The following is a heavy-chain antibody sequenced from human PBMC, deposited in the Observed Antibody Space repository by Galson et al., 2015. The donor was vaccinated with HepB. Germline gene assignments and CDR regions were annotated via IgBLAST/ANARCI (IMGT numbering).Heavy chain of an antibody. CDR1: GFTFSSYG. Sequence: SLRLSCAASGFTFSSYGMHWVRQAPGKGLEWVAVISYDGSNKYYADSVKGRFTISRDNSKNTLYLQMSSLRAEDTAVYYCAKDVGLEGLEPYYFDYWGQGTLVTVSS. D-gene: IGHD1-1*01. V-gene: IGHV3-30*18. CDR3: AKDVGLEGLEPYYFDY. J-gene: IGHJ4*02. CDR2: ISYDGSNK.